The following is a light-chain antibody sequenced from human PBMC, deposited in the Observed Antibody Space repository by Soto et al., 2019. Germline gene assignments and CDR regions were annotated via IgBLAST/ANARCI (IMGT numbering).Light chain of an antibody. Sequence: EIVLTQSRATLSLSPGDGATLSCRASQTITKYLAWYQQKPGQAPRLLIYESSERASGLPSRFSGGGNGTDFTLSIRSLEPEDFSVYDCQQYSSSPSFGQGTRLVIK. V-gene: IGKV3-11*01. J-gene: IGKJ5*01. CDR3: QQYSSSPS. CDR1: QTITKY. CDR2: ESS.